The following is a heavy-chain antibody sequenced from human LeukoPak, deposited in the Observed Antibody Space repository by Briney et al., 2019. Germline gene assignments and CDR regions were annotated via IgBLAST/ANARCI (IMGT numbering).Heavy chain of an antibody. J-gene: IGHJ4*02. CDR3: ARAPGAPLRYFDWLALDY. Sequence: PGGSLRLSCAASGFTFSSYAMHWVRQAPGKGLEWVAVISYDGSNKYYADSVKGRFTVSRDNSKNTLYLQMNSLRAEDTAVYYCARAPGAPLRYFDWLALDYWGQGTLVTVSS. V-gene: IGHV3-30-3*01. CDR2: ISYDGSNK. CDR1: GFTFSSYA. D-gene: IGHD3-9*01.